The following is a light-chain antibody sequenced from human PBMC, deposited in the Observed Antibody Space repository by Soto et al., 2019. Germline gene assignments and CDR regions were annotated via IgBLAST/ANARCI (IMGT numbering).Light chain of an antibody. Sequence: DIQLTQSPSFLSASVGDRVTVTCRSSQDISSYLAWYQQKPGKAPKILIYGASTLQSRVPPRFGGSGSGTAFTLTISSLQPEDFATYFCQQVHDYPITFGGGTKVEIK. CDR1: QDISSY. CDR2: GAS. CDR3: QQVHDYPIT. J-gene: IGKJ4*01. V-gene: IGKV1-9*01.